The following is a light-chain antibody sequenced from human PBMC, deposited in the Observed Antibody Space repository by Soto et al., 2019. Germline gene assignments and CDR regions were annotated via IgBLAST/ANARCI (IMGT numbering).Light chain of an antibody. J-gene: IGKJ4*01. V-gene: IGKV3-15*01. CDR2: GAS. CDR1: QSVSRN. CDR3: QQYNNWPSVT. Sequence: EMVLTQSPATLSVSPGERATLSCRASQSVSRNLAWYQQKPGQAPRLLIYGASTRATGIPARFSGSGSGTEFTLTISSLQSEDFAVYYCQQYNNWPSVTFGGGTKVDIK.